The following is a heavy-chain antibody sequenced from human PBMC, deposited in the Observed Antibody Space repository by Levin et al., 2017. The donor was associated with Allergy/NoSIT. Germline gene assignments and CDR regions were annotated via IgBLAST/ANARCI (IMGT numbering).Heavy chain of an antibody. CDR2: IYHSGST. V-gene: IGHV4-30-2*01. D-gene: IGHD4-17*01. Sequence: SETLSLTCAVSGGSISSGGYSWSWIRQPPGKGLEWIGYIYHSGSTYYNPSLKSRVTISVDRSKNQFSLKLSSVTAADTAVYYCARKPDYGDSGYYGMDVWGQGTTVTVSS. J-gene: IGHJ6*02. CDR1: GGSISSGGYS. CDR3: ARKPDYGDSGYYGMDV.